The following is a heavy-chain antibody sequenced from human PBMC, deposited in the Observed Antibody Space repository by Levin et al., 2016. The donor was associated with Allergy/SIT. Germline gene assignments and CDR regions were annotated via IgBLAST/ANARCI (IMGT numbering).Heavy chain of an antibody. J-gene: IGHJ6*02. Sequence: PGKGLEWIGYVYYSGSTYYNPSLKSRVTISVDTSKNQFSLKLSSVTAADTAVYYCARVSDMTPYYYGMDVWGQGTTVTVS. V-gene: IGHV4-31*02. CDR3: ARVSDMTPYYYGMDV. D-gene: IGHD1-26*01. CDR2: VYYSGST.